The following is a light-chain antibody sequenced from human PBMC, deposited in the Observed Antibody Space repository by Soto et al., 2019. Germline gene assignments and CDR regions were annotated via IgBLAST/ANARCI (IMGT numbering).Light chain of an antibody. V-gene: IGLV1-51*01. CDR3: GTWDTSLSAVV. CDR2: DNN. Sequence: QSVLTQPPSVSAAPGQKVTISCSGSFSNIGKNYVSWYQRLPGTAPKLLIYDNNERSSGIPDRFSGSKSGTSATLGIAGLQTGDEAGYYCGTWDTSLSAVVFGGGTKLTVL. CDR1: FSNIGKNY. J-gene: IGLJ2*01.